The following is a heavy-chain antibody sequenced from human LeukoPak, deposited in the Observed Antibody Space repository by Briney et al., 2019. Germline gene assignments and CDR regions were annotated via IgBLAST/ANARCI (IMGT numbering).Heavy chain of an antibody. D-gene: IGHD1-26*01. J-gene: IGHJ4*02. Sequence: GASVKVSCKASGGTFSSYAISWVRQAPGQGLEWMGRIIPILGIANYAQKFQGRVTITADKSTSTAYMELSSLRSEDTAVYYCAKVMSGRYYFDYWGQGTLVTVSS. CDR3: AKVMSGRYYFDY. CDR2: IIPILGIA. CDR1: GGTFSSYA. V-gene: IGHV1-69*04.